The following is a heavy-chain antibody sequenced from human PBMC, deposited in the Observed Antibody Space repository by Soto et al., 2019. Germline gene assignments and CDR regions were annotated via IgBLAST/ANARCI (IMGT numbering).Heavy chain of an antibody. CDR2: ISSSSFTI. Sequence: GGSLRLSCAASGFRFSDYSMNWVRQAPGRGLEWVSYISSSSFTIHYADSVEGRFAISRDNAKNSLYLQMNSLSVEDTAVYYCARRGQEGPGLAHWGQGTLVTVSS. J-gene: IGHJ5*02. CDR1: GFRFSDYS. CDR3: ARRGQEGPGLAH. V-gene: IGHV3-48*01.